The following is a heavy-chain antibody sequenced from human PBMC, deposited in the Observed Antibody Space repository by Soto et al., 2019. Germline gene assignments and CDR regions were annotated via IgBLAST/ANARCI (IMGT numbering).Heavy chain of an antibody. J-gene: IGHJ4*02. V-gene: IGHV4-59*08. CDR1: VSFGTYY. CDR2: IFSSEHF. D-gene: IGHD6-19*01. Sequence: PSETLSLTCVGVSFGTYYWSWIRQPPGKGLEWLGYIFSSEHFKYNPSLKSRLTVSVDPSKNHVSLRLTSVTAADTAVYYCARHVNLPLAGTGFDSWGRGTLVTVSS. CDR3: ARHVNLPLAGTGFDS.